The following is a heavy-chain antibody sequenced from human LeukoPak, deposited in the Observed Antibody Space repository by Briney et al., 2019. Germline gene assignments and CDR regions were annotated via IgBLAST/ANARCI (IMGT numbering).Heavy chain of an antibody. D-gene: IGHD3-16*01. CDR1: GYIFSNFG. CDR3: ARVSPHRKMSYGNQNWFDT. Sequence: ASVKVSCKASGYIFSNFGINWVRQAPGQGLEWMGWISGYNGYTKYAQKLQGRVTMTTDTSTSTAHMELRSLRSDDTAVYYCARVSPHRKMSYGNQNWFDTWGQGTLVTVSS. J-gene: IGHJ5*02. V-gene: IGHV1-18*01. CDR2: ISGYNGYT.